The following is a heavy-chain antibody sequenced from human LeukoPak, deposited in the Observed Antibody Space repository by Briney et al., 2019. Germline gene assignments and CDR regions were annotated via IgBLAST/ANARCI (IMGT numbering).Heavy chain of an antibody. V-gene: IGHV3-48*03. CDR1: GFTFSSYE. Sequence: GGSLRLSCAASGFTFSSYEMNWVRQAPGKGLEWVSYISSSGSTIYYADSVKGRFTISRDNAKNSLYLQMNSLRAEDTAVYYCAKSVDTAMPEFDYWGQGTLVTVSS. CDR3: AKSVDTAMPEFDY. J-gene: IGHJ4*02. CDR2: ISSSGSTI. D-gene: IGHD5-18*01.